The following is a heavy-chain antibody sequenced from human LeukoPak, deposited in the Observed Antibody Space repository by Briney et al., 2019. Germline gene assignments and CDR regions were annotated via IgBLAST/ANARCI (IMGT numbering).Heavy chain of an antibody. D-gene: IGHD3-10*01. CDR2: ISYDGFTT. J-gene: IGHJ6*02. V-gene: IGHV3-30-3*01. Sequence: PGRSLRLSCAASGFTFSSYAMHWVRQAPGKRLDWVAFISYDGFTTYYADSVKGRFTISRDNSKNTLYLQMSSLRAEDTAVYYCVKDVMGSTDYYYGLDVWGQGTTVTVSS. CDR1: GFTFSSYA. CDR3: VKDVMGSTDYYYGLDV.